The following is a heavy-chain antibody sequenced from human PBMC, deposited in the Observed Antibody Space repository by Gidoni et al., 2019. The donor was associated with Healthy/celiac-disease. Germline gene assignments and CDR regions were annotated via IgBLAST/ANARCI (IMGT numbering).Heavy chain of an antibody. V-gene: IGHV5-51*01. CDR2: IYPGDSDT. CDR3: ARHDSGSYYFDY. CDR1: ASTFTSYW. Sequence: EVHLLQPGPHVQKPREPLKLPATGSASTFTSYWIGWVRQMPGKGLEWMGIIYPGDSDTRYSPSFQGQVTISADKSISTAYLQWSSLKASDTAMYYCARHDSGSYYFDYWGQGTLVTVSS. J-gene: IGHJ4*02. D-gene: IGHD1-26*01.